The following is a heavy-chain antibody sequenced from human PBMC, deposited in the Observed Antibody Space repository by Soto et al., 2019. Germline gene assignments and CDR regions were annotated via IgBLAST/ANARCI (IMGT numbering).Heavy chain of an antibody. D-gene: IGHD3-10*01. Sequence: SVKVSCKASGYTFTNYAVHWVLQAPGQTLEWMGWINPANGNTKYSQTLQVRVTISRDTSATTAYMELSSVGSEDTAVYYCARDLTSESYFVYWGQGTQVTVSS. CDR2: INPANGNT. CDR1: GYTFTNYA. V-gene: IGHV1-3*01. CDR3: ARDLTSESYFVY. J-gene: IGHJ4*02.